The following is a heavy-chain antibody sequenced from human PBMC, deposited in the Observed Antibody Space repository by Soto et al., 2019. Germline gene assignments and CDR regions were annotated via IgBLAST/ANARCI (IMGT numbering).Heavy chain of an antibody. V-gene: IGHV3-7*01. D-gene: IGHD3-10*01. CDR2: IKQDGSEK. CDR1: GFTFSSYW. CDR3: ARAGLLWPPGYYYYMDV. Sequence: PGGSLRLSCAASGFTFSSYWMSWVRQAPGKGLEWVANIKQDGSEKYYVDSVKGRFTISRDNAKNSLYLQMNSLRAEDTAVYYCARAGLLWPPGYYYYMDVWGKGTTVTVSS. J-gene: IGHJ6*03.